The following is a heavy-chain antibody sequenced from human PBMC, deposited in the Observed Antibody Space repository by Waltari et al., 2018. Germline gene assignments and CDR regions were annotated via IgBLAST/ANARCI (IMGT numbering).Heavy chain of an antibody. Sequence: QVQLVQSGAEVKKPGASVKVSCKASGYTFTSYAMHWVRQAPGQRLEWMGWINAGNSNTKYSQKFQGRVTITRDTAASTAYMELSSLRSEDTAVYYCARVSQWLDFDYWGQGTLVTVSS. CDR2: INAGNSNT. CDR1: GYTFTSYA. J-gene: IGHJ4*02. V-gene: IGHV1-3*01. D-gene: IGHD6-19*01. CDR3: ARVSQWLDFDY.